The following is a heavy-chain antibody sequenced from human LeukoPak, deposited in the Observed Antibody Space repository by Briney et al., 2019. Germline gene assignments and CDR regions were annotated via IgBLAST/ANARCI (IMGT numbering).Heavy chain of an antibody. Sequence: KSSQTLSLTCTVSGGSISSGDYYWSWIRQPPGKGLEWIGYIYYSGSTYYNPSLKSRVTISVDTSKNQFSLKLSSVTAADTAVYYCARGPRYYDFWSGYQDYYYYGMDVWGQGTTVTVSS. J-gene: IGHJ6*02. CDR3: ARGPRYYDFWSGYQDYYYYGMDV. D-gene: IGHD3-3*01. CDR2: IYYSGST. V-gene: IGHV4-30-4*01. CDR1: GGSISSGDYY.